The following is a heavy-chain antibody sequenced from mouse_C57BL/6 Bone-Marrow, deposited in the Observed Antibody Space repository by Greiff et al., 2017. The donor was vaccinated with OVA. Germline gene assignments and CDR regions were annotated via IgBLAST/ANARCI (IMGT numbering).Heavy chain of an antibody. Sequence: VQLQQSGAELVKPGASVKLSCKASGYTFTEYTIHWVKQRSGQGLEWIGWFYPGSGSIKYNEKFKDKATLTADKSSSTVYMELSRLTSEDSAVYFCARHEDGYYYGSSYWYFDVWGTGTTVTVSS. CDR1: GYTFTEYT. J-gene: IGHJ1*03. CDR2: FYPGSGSI. CDR3: ARHEDGYYYGSSYWYFDV. V-gene: IGHV1-62-2*01. D-gene: IGHD1-1*01.